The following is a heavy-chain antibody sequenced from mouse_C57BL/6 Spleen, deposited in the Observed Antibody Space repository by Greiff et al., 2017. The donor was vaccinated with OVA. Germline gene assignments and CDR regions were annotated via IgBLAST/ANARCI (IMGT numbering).Heavy chain of an antibody. D-gene: IGHD1-1*01. CDR1: GYTFTSYW. CDR2: IYPSDSET. V-gene: IGHV1-61*01. J-gene: IGHJ3*01. Sequence: QVQLQQPGAELVRPGSSVKLSCKASGYTFTSYWMDWVKQRPGQGLEWIGNIYPSDSETHYNQKFKDKATLTVDKSSSTAYMQLSSLTSEDSAVYYCAREHGSRFAYWGQGTLVTVSA. CDR3: AREHGSRFAY.